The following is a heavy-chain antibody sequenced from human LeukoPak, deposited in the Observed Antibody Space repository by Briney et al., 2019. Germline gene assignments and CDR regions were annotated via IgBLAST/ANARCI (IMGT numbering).Heavy chain of an antibody. V-gene: IGHV3-66*02. CDR2: IYSGGST. J-gene: IGHJ5*02. Sequence: RGSLRLSCAASGFTVSSNYMSWVRQAPGKGLEWVSVIYSGGSTYYADSVKGRFTISRDNSKNTLYLQMNSLRAEDTAVYYCARDLDYNWFDPWGQGTLVTVSS. CDR3: ARDLDYNWFDP. CDR1: GFTVSSNY.